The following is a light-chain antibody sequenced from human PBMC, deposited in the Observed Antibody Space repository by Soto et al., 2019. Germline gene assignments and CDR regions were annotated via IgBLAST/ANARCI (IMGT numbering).Light chain of an antibody. J-gene: IGKJ1*01. CDR3: QQPFGIFHWT. V-gene: IGKV1-39*01. Sequence: DIQMTQSPSSVSASVGGRVTSTCRASQSVRDYLNWYQHKPGMAPQLLIYAASNLHSGVPPRFSGSGSGTDFTLTITSLQPEDFATYYCQQPFGIFHWTCGQGTTGDIK. CDR2: AAS. CDR1: QSVRDY.